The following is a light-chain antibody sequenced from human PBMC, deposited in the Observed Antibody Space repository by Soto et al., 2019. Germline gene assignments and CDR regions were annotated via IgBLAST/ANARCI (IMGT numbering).Light chain of an antibody. CDR1: QTISSD. CDR3: QQYNNWPLT. CDR2: GAS. J-gene: IGKJ4*01. V-gene: IGKV3-15*01. Sequence: EIVLTQSPGTLSLSPGEGATLSCRASQTISSDYLGWYQQKPGQAPRLLIYGASTRATDIPARFSGSGSGTEFTLTISSLQSEDFAVYYCQQYNNWPLTFGGGTKVDIK.